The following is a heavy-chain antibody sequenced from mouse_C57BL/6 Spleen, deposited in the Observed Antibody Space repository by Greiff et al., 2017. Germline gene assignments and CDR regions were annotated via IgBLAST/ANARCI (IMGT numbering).Heavy chain of an antibody. Sequence: QVQLQQSGAELVKPGASVKLSCKASGYTFTEYTIHWVKQRSGQGLEWIGWFYPGSGSIKYNEKFKDKATLTADKSSSTVYMELSRLTSEDSAVYFCARHEDRARYDYDRAWFAYWGQGTLVTVSA. CDR3: ARHEDRARYDYDRAWFAY. V-gene: IGHV1-62-2*01. CDR1: GYTFTEYT. J-gene: IGHJ3*01. CDR2: FYPGSGSI. D-gene: IGHD2-4*01.